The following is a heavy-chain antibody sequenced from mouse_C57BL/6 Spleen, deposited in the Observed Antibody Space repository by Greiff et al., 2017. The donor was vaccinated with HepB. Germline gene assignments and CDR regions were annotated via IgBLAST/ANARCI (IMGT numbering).Heavy chain of an antibody. CDR3: ARLDSSGYVGVDY. Sequence: EVNLVESGGGLVKPGGSLKLSCAASGFTFSSYTMSWVRQTPEKRLEWVATISGGGGNTYYPDSVKGRFTISRDNAKNTLYLQMSSLRSEDTALYYCARLDSSGYVGVDYWAKGTSVTVSS. CDR1: GFTFSSYT. V-gene: IGHV5-9*01. J-gene: IGHJ4*01. CDR2: ISGGGGNT. D-gene: IGHD3-2*02.